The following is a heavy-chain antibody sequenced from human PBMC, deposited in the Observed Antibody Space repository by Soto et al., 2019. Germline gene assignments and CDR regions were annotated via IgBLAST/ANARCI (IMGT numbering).Heavy chain of an antibody. V-gene: IGHV3-74*01. J-gene: IGHJ5*02. CDR2: IDFDGRST. CDR3: ARGGSTSWLRALDL. Sequence: EVQLVESGGGLVQPGGSLRLSCAVSGFTFSSYYMQWVRQGPGKGLVYVARIDFDGRSTVHADSVKGRFTISRDNAKNTLYLRMNSLGVEDTGVYYCARGGSTSWLRALDLWGQGTVVTVSS. D-gene: IGHD6-13*01. CDR1: GFTFSSYY.